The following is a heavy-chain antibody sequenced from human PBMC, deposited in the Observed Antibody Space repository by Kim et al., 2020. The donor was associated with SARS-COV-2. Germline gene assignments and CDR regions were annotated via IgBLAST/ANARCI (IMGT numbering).Heavy chain of an antibody. Sequence: SETLSLTCTVSGGSISNSFNYWGWIRQRPGKGLEWIGSVYHSGSTYDSPSLKSRVTVSVDTSKNQFSLKVTSVTAADTAVYFCARLPHDSSGYVDCWGRGILVTVSS. V-gene: IGHV4-39*01. D-gene: IGHD3-22*01. CDR3: ARLPHDSSGYVDC. J-gene: IGHJ4*02. CDR2: VYHSGST. CDR1: GGSISNSFNY.